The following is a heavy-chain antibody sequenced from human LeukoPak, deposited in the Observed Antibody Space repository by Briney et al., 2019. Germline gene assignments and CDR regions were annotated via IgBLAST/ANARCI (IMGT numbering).Heavy chain of an antibody. CDR2: INPSGGST. Sequence: ASVKVPCKASGYIFTTYYIHWVRQAPGHGFEWMGEINPSGGSTSHTQKFQGRVSMTTDTSTTTVYLELSSLRSEDTAVYYCARSSSWYDPVDYWGQGTLVTVSS. J-gene: IGHJ4*02. CDR1: GYIFTTYY. V-gene: IGHV1-46*01. CDR3: ARSSSWYDPVDY. D-gene: IGHD6-13*01.